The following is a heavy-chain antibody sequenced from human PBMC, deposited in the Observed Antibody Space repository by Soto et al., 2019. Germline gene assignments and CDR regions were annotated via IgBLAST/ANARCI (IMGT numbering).Heavy chain of an antibody. Sequence: STTRSLTCTVSVAPTSSADYYWLWIRQPPATGPESFGHIYYSGSTYYKPSLKSRVTISLDTSKNQFSLKLSSVTAADTAVYYCAGQPSAGSYYDLGSYYYYYGMDVWGQGTTVTVS. CDR3: AGQPSAGSYYDLGSYYYYYGMDV. D-gene: IGHD3-10*01. CDR1: VAPTSSADYY. CDR2: IYYSGST. J-gene: IGHJ6*02. V-gene: IGHV4-30-4*01.